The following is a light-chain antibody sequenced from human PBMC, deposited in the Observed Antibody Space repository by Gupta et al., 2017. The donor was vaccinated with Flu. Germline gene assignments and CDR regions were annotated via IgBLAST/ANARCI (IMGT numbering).Light chain of an antibody. CDR1: NSKIEKNY. Sequence: TSSWSGSNSKIEKNYGSRYPQVPGTAPTFLIYDDYKRPPGIPGRFSGSKSGTSATLAIYEIQPGDEALYFCGTWDTDLSAVVFGGGTKVTVL. J-gene: IGLJ3*02. V-gene: IGLV1-51*01. CDR2: DDY. CDR3: GTWDTDLSAVV.